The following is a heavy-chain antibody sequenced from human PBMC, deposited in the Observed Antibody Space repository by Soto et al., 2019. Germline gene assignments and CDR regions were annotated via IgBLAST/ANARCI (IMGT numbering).Heavy chain of an antibody. J-gene: IGHJ6*02. Sequence: GGSLRLSCAASGFTFSSYAMHWVRQAPGKGLEWVAVISYDGSNKYYADSVKGRFTISRDNSKNTLYLQMNSLRAEDTAVYYCARDPLTMVRGVITYYYYGMDVWGRVTLVTFSS. CDR1: GFTFSSYA. V-gene: IGHV3-30-3*01. D-gene: IGHD3-10*01. CDR2: ISYDGSNK. CDR3: ARDPLTMVRGVITYYYYGMDV.